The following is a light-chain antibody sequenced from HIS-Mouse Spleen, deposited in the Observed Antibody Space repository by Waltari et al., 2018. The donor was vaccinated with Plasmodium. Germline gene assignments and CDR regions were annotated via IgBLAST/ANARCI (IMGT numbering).Light chain of an antibody. Sequence: DIQMTQSPSSLSASVGDRVTLTCQASQDISNYLNWYPQKPGKAPKLLIYDASNLETGVPSRFSGSGSGTDFTFTISSLQPEDIATYYCQQYDNLPPLFTFGPGTKVDIK. CDR1: QDISNY. J-gene: IGKJ3*01. V-gene: IGKV1-33*01. CDR3: QQYDNLPPLFT. CDR2: DAS.